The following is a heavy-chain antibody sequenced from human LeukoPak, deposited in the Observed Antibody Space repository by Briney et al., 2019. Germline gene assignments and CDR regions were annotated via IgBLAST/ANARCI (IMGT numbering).Heavy chain of an antibody. CDR2: IYSGGST. J-gene: IGHJ4*02. V-gene: IGHV3-66*02. D-gene: IGHD3-3*01. CDR1: GFTVSSNY. CDR3: ARDRSGPFWSGYHYYFDY. Sequence: PGGSLRLSCAASGFTVSSNYMSWVRQAPGKGVEWVSVIYSGGSTYYADSVKGRFTISRDNSKNTLYLQMNSLRAEDTAVYYCARDRSGPFWSGYHYYFDYWGQGTLVTVSS.